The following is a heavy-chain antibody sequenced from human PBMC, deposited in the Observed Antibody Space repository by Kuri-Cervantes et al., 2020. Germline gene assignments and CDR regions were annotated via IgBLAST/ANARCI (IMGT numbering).Heavy chain of an antibody. D-gene: IGHD3-10*01. Sequence: GGSLRLSCTASGFTFGDYAMSWVHQAPGKGLEWVGFIRSKAYGGTTEYAASVKGRFTISRDDSKSIAYLQMNSLKTEDTAVYYCAKDFRFGELSVGAFDIWGQGTMVTVSS. CDR2: IRSKAYGGTT. CDR3: AKDFRFGELSVGAFDI. J-gene: IGHJ3*02. V-gene: IGHV3-49*04. CDR1: GFTFGDYA.